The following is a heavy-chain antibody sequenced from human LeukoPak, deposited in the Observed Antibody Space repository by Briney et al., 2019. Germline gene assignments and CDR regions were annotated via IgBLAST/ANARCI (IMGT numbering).Heavy chain of an antibody. CDR3: AKDSDDYYGSGSECDY. D-gene: IGHD3-10*01. CDR1: GFTFSSYA. J-gene: IGHJ4*02. Sequence: GGSLRLSCAASGFTFSSYAIHWVRQAPGKGLEWVAVISFDGTDAFYADSVKGRFTISRDNSKNTLYLQMNSLRADDTAVYYCAKDSDDYYGSGSECDYWGQGTLVTVSS. V-gene: IGHV3-30*04. CDR2: ISFDGTDA.